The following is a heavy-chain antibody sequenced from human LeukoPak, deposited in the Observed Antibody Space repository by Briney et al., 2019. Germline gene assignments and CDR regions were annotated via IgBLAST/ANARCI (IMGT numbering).Heavy chain of an antibody. CDR3: ARDRVVRGVMPPGRYFDL. Sequence: SETLSLTCAVYGGSFSGYYWSWIRQPPGKGLEWIGYIYYSGSTNYNPSLKSRVTISVDTSKNQFSLKLSSVTAADTAVYYCARDRVVRGVMPPGRYFDLWGRGTLVTVSS. V-gene: IGHV4-59*01. J-gene: IGHJ2*01. CDR1: GGSFSGYY. D-gene: IGHD3-10*01. CDR2: IYYSGST.